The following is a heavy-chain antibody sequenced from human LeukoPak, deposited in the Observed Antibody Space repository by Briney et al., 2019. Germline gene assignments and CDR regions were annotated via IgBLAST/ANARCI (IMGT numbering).Heavy chain of an antibody. CDR3: ARGPADYNKLKPGDRDGYNYKSKRTPFDY. CDR1: GGSISSYY. Sequence: SETLSLTCTVSGGSISSYYWSWIRQPPGKGLEWIGFIFYSGTTNYNPSLKSRVTISVDTSKNQFSLKLSSVTAADTAVYYCARGPADYNKLKPGDRDGYNYKSKRTPFDYWGQGTLVTVSS. V-gene: IGHV4-59*12. D-gene: IGHD5-24*01. CDR2: IFYSGTT. J-gene: IGHJ4*02.